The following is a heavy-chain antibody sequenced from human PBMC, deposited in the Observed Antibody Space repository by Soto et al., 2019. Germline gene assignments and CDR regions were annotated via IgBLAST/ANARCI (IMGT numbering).Heavy chain of an antibody. Sequence: SETLSLTCTVSGGSISSSSYYWGWIRQPPGKGLEWIGSIYYSGSTYYPPSLKSRVTISVDTSKNQFSLKLSSVTAADTAVYYCVSPKIALHNLLAPWGQGTLVTVSS. CDR1: GGSISSSSYY. CDR2: IYYSGST. D-gene: IGHD6-13*01. V-gene: IGHV4-39*01. J-gene: IGHJ5*02. CDR3: VSPKIALHNLLAP.